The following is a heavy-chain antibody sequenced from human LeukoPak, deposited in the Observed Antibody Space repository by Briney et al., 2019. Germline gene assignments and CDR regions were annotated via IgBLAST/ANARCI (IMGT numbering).Heavy chain of an antibody. CDR1: GGPMSSNSYY. J-gene: IGHJ6*03. CDR2: IYTSGST. V-gene: IGHV4-61*02. Sequence: PSQTLSLTCTVSGGPMSSNSYYWSWIRQPAGKGLEWIGRIYTSGSTNYNPSLKSRVTISVDTSKNQFSLKVSSVTAADTAIYYCAKDFSSASYTYYYYYMDVWGKGTTVTVSS. CDR3: AKDFSSASYTYYYYYMDV. D-gene: IGHD6-25*01.